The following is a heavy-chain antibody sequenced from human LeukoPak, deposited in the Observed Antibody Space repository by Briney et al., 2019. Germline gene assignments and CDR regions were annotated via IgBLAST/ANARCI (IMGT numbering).Heavy chain of an antibody. CDR2: INPSGGST. D-gene: IGHD3-22*01. J-gene: IGHJ6*02. CDR3: ATDSSGYYYYYYGMDV. Sequence: ASVKVSCKASGYTFTNYYMHWVRQAPGQGLEWMGVINPSGGSTTYAQKFQGRVTMTEDTSTDTAYMELSSLRSEDTAVYYCATDSSGYYYYYYGMDVWGQGTTVAVSS. V-gene: IGHV1-46*01. CDR1: GYTFTNYY.